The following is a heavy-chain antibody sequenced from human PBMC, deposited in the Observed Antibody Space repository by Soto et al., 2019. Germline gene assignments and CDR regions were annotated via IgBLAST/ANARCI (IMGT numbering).Heavy chain of an antibody. Sequence: PGGSLRLSCTASGFTFGDYAMSWVRQAPGKGLEWVGFIRSKAYGGTTEYAASVKGRFTISRDDSKSIAYLQMNSLKTEDTAVYYCTRDIVVVAPWYYYYGTDVWGQGXTVTVSS. CDR3: TRDIVVVAPWYYYYGTDV. J-gene: IGHJ6*02. CDR1: GFTFGDYA. V-gene: IGHV3-49*04. D-gene: IGHD2-15*01. CDR2: IRSKAYGGTT.